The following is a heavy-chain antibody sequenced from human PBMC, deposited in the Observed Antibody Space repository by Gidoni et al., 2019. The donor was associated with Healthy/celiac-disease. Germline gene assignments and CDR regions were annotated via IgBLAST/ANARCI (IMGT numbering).Heavy chain of an antibody. CDR3: ARHGAPSVAARRRTWFDP. Sequence: QLQLQESGPGLVKPSETLSLTCTVSGGSISSSRYSWGWIRQPPGKGLEWIGSLYYSGRTYYNPSLKSRVTISVDTSKNQFSLKLSSVTAADTAVYYCARHGAPSVAARRRTWFDPWGQGTLVTVSS. CDR1: GGSISSSRYS. J-gene: IGHJ5*02. CDR2: LYYSGRT. D-gene: IGHD6-6*01. V-gene: IGHV4-39*01.